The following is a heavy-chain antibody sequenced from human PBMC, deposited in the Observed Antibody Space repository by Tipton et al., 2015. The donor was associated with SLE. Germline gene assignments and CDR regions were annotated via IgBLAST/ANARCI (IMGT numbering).Heavy chain of an antibody. CDR3: ARDPNGGYGSFDY. V-gene: IGHV4-39*07. J-gene: IGHJ4*02. Sequence: TLSPTCTVSGGSISSSSYYWGWIRQPPGKGLEWIGRIYYSGSSYYNPSLKSRVTISVDTSKNQFSLKLSSVTAADTAVYYCARDPNGGYGSFDYWGLGAPVTVSS. CDR2: IYYSGSS. D-gene: IGHD7-27*01. CDR1: GGSISSSSYY.